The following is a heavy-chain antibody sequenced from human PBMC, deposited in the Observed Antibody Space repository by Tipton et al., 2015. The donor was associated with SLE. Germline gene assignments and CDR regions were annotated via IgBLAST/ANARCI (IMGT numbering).Heavy chain of an antibody. J-gene: IGHJ2*01. D-gene: IGHD3-10*01. Sequence: TLSLTCAVYGGSFSGYFWGWIRQTLGKGLEWIGEIKHSGSTKYNPSLKSRVTISVDTSKNQFSLKLSSVTAADTAVYYCASESGYYGSGSEYNYYFDIWGRGTPVIVSS. V-gene: IGHV4-34*01. CDR2: IKHSGST. CDR3: ASESGYYGSGSEYNYYFDI. CDR1: GGSFSGYF.